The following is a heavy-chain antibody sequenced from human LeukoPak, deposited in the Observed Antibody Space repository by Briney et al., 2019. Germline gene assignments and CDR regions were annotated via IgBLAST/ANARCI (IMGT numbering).Heavy chain of an antibody. CDR3: ARVGVERNALIPGFDH. CDR1: GFTFSSYS. Sequence: PGGSLRLSCAASGFTFSSYSMNWVRQAPGKGLEWVSSISASSIYIYYADSVKGRFTISRHKAKTSLYLQTTSLRAEATAVYYCARVGVERNALIPGFDHWGQGTLVTVSS. D-gene: IGHD1-1*01. J-gene: IGHJ4*02. V-gene: IGHV3-21*01. CDR2: ISASSIYI.